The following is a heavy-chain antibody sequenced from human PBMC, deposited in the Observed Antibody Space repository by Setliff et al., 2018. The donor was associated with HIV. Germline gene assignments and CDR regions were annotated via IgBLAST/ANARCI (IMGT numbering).Heavy chain of an antibody. CDR1: GFIFSSYS. Sequence: GGSLRRSCAASGFIFSSYSMQWVRQDSGKRLEYVASISGNGGSTYHANSVKGRFTISRDNSKNTLYLQMGSLPTEDMAIYYCARSSPGYSLVLFYSWCQGTLFTVSS. CDR2: ISGNGGST. V-gene: IGHV3-64*01. D-gene: IGHD5-18*01. J-gene: IGHJ4*02. CDR3: ARSSPGYSLVLFYS.